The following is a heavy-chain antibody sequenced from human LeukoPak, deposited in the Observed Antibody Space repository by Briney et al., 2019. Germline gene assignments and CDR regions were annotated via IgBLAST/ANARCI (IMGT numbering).Heavy chain of an antibody. CDR2: IYYSGST. CDR1: GGSISSGDYY. D-gene: IGHD1-26*01. J-gene: IGHJ6*02. Sequence: PSETLSLTCTVSGGSISSGDYYWSWIRQPPGKGLEWIGYIYYSGSTNYNPSLKSRVTISVDTSKNQFSLKLSSVTAADTAVYYCAGALVSYYYYYGMDVWGQGTTVTVSS. V-gene: IGHV4-30-4*01. CDR3: AGALVSYYYYYGMDV.